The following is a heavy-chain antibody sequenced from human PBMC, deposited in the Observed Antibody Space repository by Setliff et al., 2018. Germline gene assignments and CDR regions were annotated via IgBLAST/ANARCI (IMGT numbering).Heavy chain of an antibody. CDR3: ARGHQNWFDP. Sequence: SETLSLTCTVSGGSISSSTFYSSSPFYWGWIRQHPGKGLEFIGYVYYSGTTNYDPSLNSRVTISVDTPKNQFSLKLTSVTAADTAVYYCARGHQNWFDPWGQGILVTVSS. CDR1: GGSISSSTFY. V-gene: IGHV4-61*05. D-gene: IGHD2-2*01. J-gene: IGHJ5*02. CDR2: VYYSGTT.